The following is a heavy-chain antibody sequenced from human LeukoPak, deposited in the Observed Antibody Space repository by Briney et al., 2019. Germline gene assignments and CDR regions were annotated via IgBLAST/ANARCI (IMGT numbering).Heavy chain of an antibody. J-gene: IGHJ4*02. CDR2: IYYSGST. Sequence: PSETLSLTCTVSGGSISSYYWSWIRQPPGKGLEWIGYIYYSGSTNYNPSLKSRVTISVDTSKNQFSLRLSSVTAADTAVYYCASERRYSSGRWDYYFDYWGQGTLVTVSS. V-gene: IGHV4-59*12. D-gene: IGHD6-19*01. CDR3: ASERRYSSGRWDYYFDY. CDR1: GGSISSYY.